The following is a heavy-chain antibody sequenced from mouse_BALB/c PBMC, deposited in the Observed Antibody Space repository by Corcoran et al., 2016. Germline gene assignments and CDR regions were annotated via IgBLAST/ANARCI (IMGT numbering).Heavy chain of an antibody. J-gene: IGHJ2*01. CDR2: IDPANGNT. V-gene: IGHV14-3*02. CDR1: GFNITDTY. D-gene: IGHD2-3*01. Sequence: EVQLQQSGAELVKPGASVKLSCTASGFNITDTYMHWVKQRPEQGLEWIGRIDPANGNTKYDPKFQGKATITADTSSNTAYLQLSSLTSEDTAVYYCARDYDGYYHYWGQGTTLTVSS. CDR3: ARDYDGYYHY.